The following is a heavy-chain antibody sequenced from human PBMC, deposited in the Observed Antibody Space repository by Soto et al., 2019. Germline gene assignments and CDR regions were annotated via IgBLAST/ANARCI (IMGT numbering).Heavy chain of an antibody. CDR2: IYYSGSS. V-gene: IGHV4-61*08. CDR1: GASITTAGYY. D-gene: IGHD5-12*01. CDR3: ARISRLEPVDNTYYHSLDV. J-gene: IGHJ6*02. Sequence: PXATLSLTCTVSGASITTAGYYWSWIRQPPGRTLEWIGYIYYSGSSGYNPSLKSRVTASVDTSKNQFSLRLSSVTAADTAVYFCARISRLEPVDNTYYHSLDVWGQGTTVTVSS.